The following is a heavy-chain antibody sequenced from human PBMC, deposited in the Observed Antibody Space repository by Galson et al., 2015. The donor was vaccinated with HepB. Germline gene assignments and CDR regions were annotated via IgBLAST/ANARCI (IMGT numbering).Heavy chain of an antibody. Sequence: SVKVSCKASGYTFTGYYMHWVRQAPGQGLEWMGWINPNSGGTNYAQKFQGWVTMTRDTSISTAYMELSRLRSDDTAVYYCARGGYYYGSGSLGLNWFDPWGQGTLVTVSS. CDR1: GYTFTGYY. D-gene: IGHD3-10*01. V-gene: IGHV1-2*04. CDR2: INPNSGGT. J-gene: IGHJ5*02. CDR3: ARGGYYYGSGSLGLNWFDP.